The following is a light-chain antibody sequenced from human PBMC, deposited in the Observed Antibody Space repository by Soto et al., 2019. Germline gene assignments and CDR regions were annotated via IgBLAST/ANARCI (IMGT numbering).Light chain of an antibody. CDR1: QSVSSKY. J-gene: IGKJ3*01. CDR2: GTS. V-gene: IGKV3-20*01. Sequence: EIVLTQSPGTLSLSPGERATLSCRASQSVSSKYLAWYQQKPGQAPRVLIYGTSIRASGVPETFSGCGSGTDFTLTIIRLEPEDFAVYYCQQYGSSLFTFGLGTKVDIK. CDR3: QQYGSSLFT.